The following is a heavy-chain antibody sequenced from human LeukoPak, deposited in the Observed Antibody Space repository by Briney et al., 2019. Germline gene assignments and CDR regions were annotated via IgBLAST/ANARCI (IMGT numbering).Heavy chain of an antibody. V-gene: IGHV3-23*01. J-gene: IGHJ4*02. CDR3: AKDLHYYGSGSDPVFDY. Sequence: PGGSLRLSCAASGFTFSSYAMSWVRQAPGKGLEWVLAISGSGGSTYYADSVKGRFTISRDNSKNTLYLQMNSLRAEDTAVYYCAKDLHYYGSGSDPVFDYWGQGTLVTVSS. CDR1: GFTFSSYA. CDR2: ISGSGGST. D-gene: IGHD3-10*01.